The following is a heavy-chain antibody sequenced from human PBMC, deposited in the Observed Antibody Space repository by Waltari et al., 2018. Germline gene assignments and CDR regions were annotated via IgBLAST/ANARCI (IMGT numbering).Heavy chain of an antibody. CDR3: VKGALSAKKFDG. V-gene: IGHV3-23*01. Sequence: EVQLLESGGGLVQPGGSLRLSCEASGFKFSSYGMSWVRQAPGKGLEWVSVIMDSGGTKYYADSVKGRFTISRDNSKNTLQMQMNSLTAEDTAVYYCVKGALSAKKFDGWGQGILVTVSS. D-gene: IGHD6-19*01. J-gene: IGHJ4*02. CDR2: IMDSGGTK. CDR1: GFKFSSYG.